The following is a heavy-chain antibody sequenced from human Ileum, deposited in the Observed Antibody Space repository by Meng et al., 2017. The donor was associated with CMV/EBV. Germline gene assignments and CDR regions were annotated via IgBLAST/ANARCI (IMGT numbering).Heavy chain of an antibody. V-gene: IGHV1-2*02. CDR1: AHTSTGYV. CDR2: ITHNSGGT. D-gene: IGHD3-3*01. Sequence: NALAHTSTGYVMQWVRRAPGQGLEWMGWITHNSGGTNYAQKFQGRVTMTRDTSTSTAYMELSRLRSDDTAVYYCARDSPITISSLFDPWGQGTLVTVSS. CDR3: ARDSPITISSLFDP. J-gene: IGHJ5*02.